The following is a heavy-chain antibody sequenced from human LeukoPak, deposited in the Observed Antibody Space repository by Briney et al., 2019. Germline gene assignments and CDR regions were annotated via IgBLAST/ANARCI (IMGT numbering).Heavy chain of an antibody. CDR3: ARDKRYDSSGYYSAGGGFDP. CDR1: GGSISSSSYY. D-gene: IGHD3-22*01. V-gene: IGHV4-39*07. CDR2: IYYSGST. J-gene: IGHJ5*02. Sequence: SETLSLTCTVSGGSISSSSYYWGWIRQPPGKGLEWIGSIYYSGSTYYNPSLKSRVTISVDTSKNQFSLKLSSVTAADTAVYYCARDKRYDSSGYYSAGGGFDPWGQGTLVTVSS.